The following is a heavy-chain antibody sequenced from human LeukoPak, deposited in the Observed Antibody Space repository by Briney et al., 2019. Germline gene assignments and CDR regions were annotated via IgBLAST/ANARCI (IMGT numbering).Heavy chain of an antibody. CDR1: GYTFTGYY. D-gene: IGHD3-3*01. Sequence: ASVKVSCKASGYTFTGYYMHWVRQAPGQGLEWMGWTNPNSGGTNYAQKFQGRVTMTRDTSISTAYMELSRLRSDDTAVYYCARGPAVLRFLEWSGGSFDYWGQGTLVTVSS. J-gene: IGHJ4*02. CDR3: ARGPAVLRFLEWSGGSFDY. CDR2: TNPNSGGT. V-gene: IGHV1-2*02.